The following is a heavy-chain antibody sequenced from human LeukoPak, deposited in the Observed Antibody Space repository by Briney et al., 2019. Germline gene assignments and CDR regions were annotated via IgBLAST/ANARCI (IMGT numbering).Heavy chain of an antibody. D-gene: IGHD3-10*01. CDR2: IIPMLGVA. V-gene: IGHV1-69*04. J-gene: IGHJ4*02. Sequence: SVKVSCKASGSIFSNYAITWVRQAPGQGLEWMGRIIPMLGVANNAENFQDRVTINADKSTNTMYMELSSLRSEDTAVYYCARDGYYYGSGSYYNLFDYWGQGTLVTVSS. CDR3: ARDGYYYGSGSYYNLFDY. CDR1: GSIFSNYA.